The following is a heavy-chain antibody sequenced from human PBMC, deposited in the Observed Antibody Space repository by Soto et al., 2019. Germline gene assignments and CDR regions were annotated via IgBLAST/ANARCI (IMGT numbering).Heavy chain of an antibody. CDR1: GFTFSSYA. J-gene: IGHJ4*02. CDR2: ISGSGGST. CDR3: AKVPVPPVLRFLEWSPVYFDY. V-gene: IGHV3-23*01. Sequence: GGSLRLSCAASGFTFSSYAMSWVRQAPGKGLEWVSAISGSGGSTYYADSVKGRFTISRDNSKNTLYLQMNSLRAEDTAVDYCAKVPVPPVLRFLEWSPVYFDYGGQGTRVTVPS. D-gene: IGHD3-3*01.